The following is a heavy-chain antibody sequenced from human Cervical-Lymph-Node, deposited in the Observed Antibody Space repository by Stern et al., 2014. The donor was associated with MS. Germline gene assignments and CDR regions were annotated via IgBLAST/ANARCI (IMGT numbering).Heavy chain of an antibody. CDR2: VYHSGRT. Sequence: QVQLQESGPGLVKPSETLSLTCNVSGGSMRTYYWSWIRQSPGKGLEWIGYVYHSGRTYYNPSLKSRVTISVDTSKNQFSLKLGSVTAADTAVYYCARDMGDFYDSTTYDTMWFDPWGQGTLVTVSS. D-gene: IGHD3-22*01. CDR1: GGSMRTYY. CDR3: ARDMGDFYDSTTYDTMWFDP. V-gene: IGHV4-59*01. J-gene: IGHJ5*02.